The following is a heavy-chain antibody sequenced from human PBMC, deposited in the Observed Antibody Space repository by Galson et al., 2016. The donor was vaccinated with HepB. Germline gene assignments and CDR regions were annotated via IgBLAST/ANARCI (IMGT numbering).Heavy chain of an antibody. Sequence: SVKVSCKAFGYIFTGYHMHWLRQAPGQGLEWMGWINPHNGDTKYAQKFQGRVTMTRDTSIRTAYMVLSSLRSDDRALYYCAKSSDYYDVRPASFDLWGQGTLVTVSS. V-gene: IGHV1-2*02. D-gene: IGHD3-22*01. CDR2: INPHNGDT. CDR3: AKSSDYYDVRPASFDL. J-gene: IGHJ3*01. CDR1: GYIFTGYH.